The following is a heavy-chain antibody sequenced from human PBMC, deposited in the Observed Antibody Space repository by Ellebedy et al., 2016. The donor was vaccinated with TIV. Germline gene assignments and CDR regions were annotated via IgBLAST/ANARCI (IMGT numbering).Heavy chain of an antibody. Sequence: SVKVSCXASGGTFSSYAISWVRQAPGQGLEWMGGIIPIFGTANYAQKFQGRVTITADESTSTAYMELSSLRSEDTAVYYCARSPGDYYYDSSGYFPPFDYWGQGTLVTVSS. CDR2: IIPIFGTA. CDR3: ARSPGDYYYDSSGYFPPFDY. D-gene: IGHD3-22*01. J-gene: IGHJ4*02. CDR1: GGTFSSYA. V-gene: IGHV1-69*13.